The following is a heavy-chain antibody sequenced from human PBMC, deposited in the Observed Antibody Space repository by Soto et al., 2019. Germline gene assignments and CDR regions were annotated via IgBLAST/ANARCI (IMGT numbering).Heavy chain of an antibody. CDR3: ARDNAIFSFGDALEI. CDR2: INPSGCGT. V-gene: IGHV1-46*02. CDR1: GYTFNTYY. J-gene: IGHJ3*02. D-gene: IGHD3-3*01. Sequence: APVKVSCKASGYTFNTYYMHWVRQAPGQGLEWMGIINPSGCGTSYAQKFQGRVTMTRDTSTSTVYIELSSLRSEDTAVYYCARDNAIFSFGDALEIWGQGTMVTVSS.